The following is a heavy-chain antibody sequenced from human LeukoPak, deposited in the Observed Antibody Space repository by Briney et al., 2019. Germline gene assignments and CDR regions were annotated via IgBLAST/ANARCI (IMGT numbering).Heavy chain of an antibody. CDR3: ARDKDYYDSSGYYYIDY. V-gene: IGHV1-46*01. J-gene: IGHJ4*02. CDR1: GYTFTSYY. CDR2: INPSGGST. D-gene: IGHD3-22*01. Sequence: GASVKVSCKASGYTFTSYYMHWVRQAPGQGLEWMGIINPSGGSTSYAQKFQGRVTMTRDTSTSTVYMEPSSLRSEDTAVYYCARDKDYYDSSGYYYIDYWSQGTLVTVSS.